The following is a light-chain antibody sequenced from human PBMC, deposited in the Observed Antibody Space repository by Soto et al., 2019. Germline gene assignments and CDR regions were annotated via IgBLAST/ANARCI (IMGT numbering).Light chain of an antibody. CDR1: QDVSRS. V-gene: IGKV1-9*01. CDR2: AAS. CDR3: QQLWTYHLT. J-gene: IGKJ4*01. Sequence: DTQLTQSPSFLSASVGDRVTIACRASQDVSRSVGWYQQKPGTAPKLLISAASTLNSGVPSRFSGSGSGTDFTPTISSLQPEDFETYYCQQLWTYHLTFGGGTKVNI.